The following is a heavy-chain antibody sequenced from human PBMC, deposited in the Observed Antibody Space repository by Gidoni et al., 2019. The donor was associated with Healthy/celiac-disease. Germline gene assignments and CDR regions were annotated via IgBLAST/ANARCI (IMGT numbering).Heavy chain of an antibody. CDR3: ARVVDDFWSGLVSGLHY. CDR2: IIPIFGTA. J-gene: IGHJ4*02. V-gene: IGHV1-69*01. D-gene: IGHD3-3*01. Sequence: QVQLVQSGAEVKKPGSSVKVSCKASGGTFSSYAISWVRQAPGQGLEWMGGIIPIFGTANYAQKFQGRVTITADESTSTAYMELSSLRSEDTAVYYCARVVDDFWSGLVSGLHYWGQGTLVTVSS. CDR1: GGTFSSYA.